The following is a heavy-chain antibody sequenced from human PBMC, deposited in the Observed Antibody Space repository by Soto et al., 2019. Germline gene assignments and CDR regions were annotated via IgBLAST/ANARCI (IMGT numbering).Heavy chain of an antibody. D-gene: IGHD6-19*01. Sequence: QLQLQESGPGLVKPSETLSLTCTVSGGSISSSSYYWGWIRQPPGKGLEWIGSIYYSGSTYYNPSLKGRVTISVDTSKNQFSLKLSSVTAADTAVYYCARADSSGYYFDYWGQGTLVTVSS. V-gene: IGHV4-39*01. CDR1: GGSISSSSYY. CDR3: ARADSSGYYFDY. CDR2: IYYSGST. J-gene: IGHJ4*02.